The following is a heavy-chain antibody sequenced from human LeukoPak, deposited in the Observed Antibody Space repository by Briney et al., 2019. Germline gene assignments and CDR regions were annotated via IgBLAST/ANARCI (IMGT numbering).Heavy chain of an antibody. V-gene: IGHV4-59*01. CDR3: ARLLRDRYFDL. J-gene: IGHJ2*01. D-gene: IGHD2-15*01. CDR2: IYYSGST. Sequence: SETLSLTCTVSGGSINSYYWSWIRQPPGKGLEWIGYIYYSGSTNYNPSLKSRVTISVDTSKNQFSLKLSSVTAADTAVYYCARLLRDRYFDLWGRGTLVTVSS. CDR1: GGSINSYY.